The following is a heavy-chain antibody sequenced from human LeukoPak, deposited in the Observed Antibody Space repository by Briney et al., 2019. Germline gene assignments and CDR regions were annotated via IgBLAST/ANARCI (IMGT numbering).Heavy chain of an antibody. D-gene: IGHD6-19*01. CDR2: ISSSGTTI. CDR3: ARVTAVAAPWVY. CDR1: GFTFSSYG. V-gene: IGHV3-48*04. J-gene: IGHJ4*02. Sequence: GGSLRLSCAASGFTFSSYGLNWARQAPGKGLEWVSYISSSGTTIQYADSVEGRFTISRDNAKNSLYLQMNSLRAEDTAVYYCARVTAVAAPWVYWGQGTQVTVSS.